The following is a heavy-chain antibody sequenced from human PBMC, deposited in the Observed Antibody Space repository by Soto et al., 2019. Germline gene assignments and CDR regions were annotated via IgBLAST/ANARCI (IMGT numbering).Heavy chain of an antibody. CDR1: GGSFSGYD. V-gene: IGHV4-34*01. Sequence: DTLSLTCEVLGGSFSGYDSTWIRQTPGKGLEWIGEINHRGRANYNTSLKSRVTMSVDTSKNQFSLNLRSVTAADTSLYYCARGCLVRGVIIENFDYWGHGIQVTVSS. J-gene: IGHJ4*01. CDR3: ARGCLVRGVIIENFDY. D-gene: IGHD3-10*01. CDR2: INHRGRA.